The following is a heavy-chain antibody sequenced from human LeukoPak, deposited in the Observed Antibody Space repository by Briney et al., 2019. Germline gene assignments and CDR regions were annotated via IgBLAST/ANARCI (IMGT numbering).Heavy chain of an antibody. Sequence: GGSLRLSCAASGFTFSGAWLSWVRQAPGKGLEWVGRVKSKADGETTDYAAPVEGRFTISRDDSSSTVYLQMNNLKTEDTGLYYCARGLGHESSGYQYDYWGQGTLVTVSS. CDR3: ARGLGHESSGYQYDY. J-gene: IGHJ4*02. CDR2: VKSKADGETT. V-gene: IGHV3-15*01. D-gene: IGHD3-22*01. CDR1: GFTFSGAW.